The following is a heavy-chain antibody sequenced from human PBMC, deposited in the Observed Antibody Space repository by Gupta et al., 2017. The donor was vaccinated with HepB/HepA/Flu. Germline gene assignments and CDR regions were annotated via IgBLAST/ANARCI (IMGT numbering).Heavy chain of an antibody. CDR2: IWYDGSNK. CDR3: ARVPSGVRTYYFDY. Sequence: QVQLVESGGGVVQPGRSLRLSCAASGFTFSSYGMHWVRQAPGKGLEWVAVIWYDGSNKYYADSVKGRFTISRDNSKNTLYLQMNSLRAEDTAVYYCARVPSGVRTYYFDYWGQGTLVTVSS. V-gene: IGHV3-33*01. CDR1: GFTFSSYG. D-gene: IGHD2-15*01. J-gene: IGHJ4*02.